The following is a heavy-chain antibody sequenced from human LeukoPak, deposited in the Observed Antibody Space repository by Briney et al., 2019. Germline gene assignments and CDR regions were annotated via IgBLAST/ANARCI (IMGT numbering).Heavy chain of an antibody. D-gene: IGHD6-13*01. Sequence: ASVKVSCKASGYTFTNYAMHWVRQAPGQRLEWMGWINAGNGNTKYSQEFQGRVTITRDTSASTAYMSLSSLTSEDMAVYYCGRGDGQQLGYFDCGGEGRLVTVSS. J-gene: IGHJ4*02. CDR3: GRGDGQQLGYFDC. CDR1: GYTFTNYA. V-gene: IGHV1-3*03. CDR2: INAGNGNT.